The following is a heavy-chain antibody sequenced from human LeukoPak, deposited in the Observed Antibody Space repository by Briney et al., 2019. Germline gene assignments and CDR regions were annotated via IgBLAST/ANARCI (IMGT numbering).Heavy chain of an antibody. CDR1: GYTFTSYD. D-gene: IGHD1/OR15-1a*01. J-gene: IGHJ4*02. Sequence: ASVKVSCKASGYTFTSYDINWVRQATGQGLEWMGWINPNSGGTNYAQKFQGRVTMTRDTSISTAYMELSRLRSDDTAVYYCARTKRYNWNNRDFDYWGQGTLVTVSS. CDR2: INPNSGGT. V-gene: IGHV1-2*02. CDR3: ARTKRYNWNNRDFDY.